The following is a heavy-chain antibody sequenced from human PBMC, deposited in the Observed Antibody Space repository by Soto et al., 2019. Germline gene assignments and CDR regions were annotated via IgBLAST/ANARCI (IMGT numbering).Heavy chain of an antibody. J-gene: IGHJ5*02. CDR1: GYTFTSYY. Sequence: ASVKVSCKASGYTFTSYYMHWVRQAPGQGLEWMGIINPSGGSTSYAQKFQGRVTMTRDTSTSTVYMELSSLRSEDTAVYYCARDRIDGGYCSVGRCYDGNWFVPWG. D-gene: IGHD2-15*01. CDR2: INPSGGST. CDR3: ARDRIDGGYCSVGRCYDGNWFVP. V-gene: IGHV1-46*01.